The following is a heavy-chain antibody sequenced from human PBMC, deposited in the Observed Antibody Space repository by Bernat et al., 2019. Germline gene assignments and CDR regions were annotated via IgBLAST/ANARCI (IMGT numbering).Heavy chain of an antibody. Sequence: EVQLVESGGGVVQPGGSLRLSCAASGFTFDDYAMHWVRQAPGKGLEWVSLISGDGGSTYYADSVKGRFTISRDNSKNSLYLQMNSLRTEDTALYYCAKDPYDFWSGYPYYFDYWGQGTLVTVSS. CDR3: AKDPYDFWSGYPYYFDY. CDR1: GFTFDDYA. V-gene: IGHV3-43*02. D-gene: IGHD3-3*01. CDR2: ISGDGGST. J-gene: IGHJ4*02.